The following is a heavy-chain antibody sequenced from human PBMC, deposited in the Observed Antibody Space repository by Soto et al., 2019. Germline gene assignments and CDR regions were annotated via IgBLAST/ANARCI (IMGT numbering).Heavy chain of an antibody. CDR3: ARKGTGTRMRCAFDI. Sequence: PSETLSLNCAFYGAPFTVSSWTWLRQPPGRGLEWIGEINHSGSTNYNPSLKSRVTISVDTSKNQFSLKLSSVTAADTAVYYCARKGTGTRMRCAFDIWGQGTMVT. J-gene: IGHJ3*02. D-gene: IGHD1-7*01. CDR2: INHSGST. CDR1: GAPFTVSS. V-gene: IGHV4-34*01.